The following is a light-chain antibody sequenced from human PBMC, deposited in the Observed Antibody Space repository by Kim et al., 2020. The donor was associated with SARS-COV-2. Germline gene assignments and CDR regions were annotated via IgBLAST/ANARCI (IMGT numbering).Light chain of an antibody. CDR1: SLRSYY. J-gene: IGLJ1*01. CDR3: NSRDSSGNHYV. CDR2: GKN. Sequence: SSELTQDPAVSVALGQTVRITCQGDSLRSYYASWYQQKPGQALVLVIYGKNNRPSGIPDRFSGSSSGNTASLTITGAQAEDEADYYCNSRDSSGNHYVFG. V-gene: IGLV3-19*01.